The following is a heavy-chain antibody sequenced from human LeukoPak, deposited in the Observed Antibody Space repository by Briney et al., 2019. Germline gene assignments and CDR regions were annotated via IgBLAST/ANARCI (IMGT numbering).Heavy chain of an antibody. V-gene: IGHV1-18*01. CDR1: GYTFTSYG. J-gene: IGHJ5*02. CDR2: ISAYNGNT. CDR3: ARIPHRILEWLLYVPNWFDP. D-gene: IGHD3-3*01. Sequence: EASVKVSCKASGYTFTSYGISWVRQAPGQGLEWMGWISAYNGNTNYAQKLQGRVTMTTDTSTSTAYMELRSLRSDDTAVYYCARIPHRILEWLLYVPNWFDPWGQGTLVTVSS.